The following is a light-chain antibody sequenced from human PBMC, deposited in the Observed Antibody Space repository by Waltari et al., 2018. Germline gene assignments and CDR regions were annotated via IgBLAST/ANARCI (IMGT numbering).Light chain of an antibody. J-gene: IGLJ3*02. CDR3: QTGGFGIWV. Sequence: QLMLTQSPSASASLGASVTLTCTLSSGHSSDAIAWRQQQPEKGPRYLMKVNSDGSHIKGDGIPDRFSGSSSGAERYLTISSLQSADEADYYCQTGGFGIWVFGGGTKLTVL. V-gene: IGLV4-69*01. CDR1: SGHSSDA. CDR2: VNSDGSH.